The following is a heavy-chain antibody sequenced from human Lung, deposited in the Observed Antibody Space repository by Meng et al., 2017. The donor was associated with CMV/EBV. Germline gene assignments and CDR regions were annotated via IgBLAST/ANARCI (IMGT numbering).Heavy chain of an antibody. D-gene: IGHD2-2*02. CDR2: INPSGGST. CDR1: GYTFTSYY. V-gene: IGHV1-46*01. CDR3: ARLYCSSTSCYTAGYFQH. Sequence: ASXXVSXKASGYTFTSYYMHWVRQAPGQGLEWMGIINPSGGSTSYAQKFQGRVTMTRDTSTSTVYMELSSLRSEDTAVYYCARLYCSSTSCYTAGYFQHWXQGTXVTVYS. J-gene: IGHJ1*01.